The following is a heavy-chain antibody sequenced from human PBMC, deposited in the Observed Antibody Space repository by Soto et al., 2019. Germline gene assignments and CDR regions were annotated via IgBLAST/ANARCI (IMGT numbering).Heavy chain of an antibody. Sequence: QVQLVESGGGVVQPGRSLRLSCAASGFTFSSYGMHWVRQAPGKGLEWVAVISYDGSKKYYADSVKGRFTISRDNSKSTLYRQMNSLRAEDTAVYYCAKEAGGYSYGYVYYYYYGMDVWGQGTTVTVSS. CDR1: GFTFSSYG. V-gene: IGHV3-30*18. CDR3: AKEAGGYSYGYVYYYYYGMDV. D-gene: IGHD5-18*01. CDR2: ISYDGSKK. J-gene: IGHJ6*02.